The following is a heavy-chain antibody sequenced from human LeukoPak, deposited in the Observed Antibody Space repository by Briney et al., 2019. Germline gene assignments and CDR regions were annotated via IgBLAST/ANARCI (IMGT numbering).Heavy chain of an antibody. D-gene: IGHD4-11*01. J-gene: IGHJ6*02. V-gene: IGHV4-59*01. CDR2: IYNSETT. Sequence: SETLSLTCTVSGGSMSSYYWSWIRQPPGKGLEWIGYIYNSETTNYNPSLESRVTISEDTSKNQFSLMLTSVTAADTAVYYCARVVYSHYWPEGMDVWGQGTTVTVSS. CDR1: GGSMSSYY. CDR3: ARVVYSHYWPEGMDV.